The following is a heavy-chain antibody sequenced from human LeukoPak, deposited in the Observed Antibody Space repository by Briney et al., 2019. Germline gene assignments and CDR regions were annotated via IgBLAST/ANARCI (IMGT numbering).Heavy chain of an antibody. V-gene: IGHV1-24*01. Sequence: GASVKVSCKVSGYTLTELSMHWVRQAPGKGLEWMGGFDPEDGETIYAQKFQGRVTMTRDTSTSTVYMELSSLRSEDTAVYYCAREGYYSRFSADYWGQGTLVTVSS. CDR3: AREGYYSRFSADY. CDR2: FDPEDGET. J-gene: IGHJ4*02. CDR1: GYTLTELS. D-gene: IGHD4-11*01.